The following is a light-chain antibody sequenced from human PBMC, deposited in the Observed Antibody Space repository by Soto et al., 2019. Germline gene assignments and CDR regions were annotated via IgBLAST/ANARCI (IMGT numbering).Light chain of an antibody. V-gene: IGKV1-39*01. Sequence: DIQMTQSPSSLSASVGDRVTITCRTSQTINNYLNWYQQKPGRAPKLLIYAAYNLQSGVTSRSSGSGSGTDFTLAISALQPDYFVTYFCQQSHSTLFGGGTKWDIK. CDR3: QQSHSTL. CDR1: QTINNY. J-gene: IGKJ4*01. CDR2: AAY.